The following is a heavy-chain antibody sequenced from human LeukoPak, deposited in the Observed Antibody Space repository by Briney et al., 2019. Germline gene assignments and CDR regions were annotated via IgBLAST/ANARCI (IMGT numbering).Heavy chain of an antibody. J-gene: IGHJ2*01. CDR1: GFTVSSYA. D-gene: IGHD6-13*01. Sequence: GGSLRLSCAASGFTVSSYALHWVRQAPGKGLEWVAVISFDGSNKYYADSVKGRFTISRDNSKNTMYLQMDSLRAEDTAVYYCSPAAGTTTGYFDLWGRGTRVTVSS. CDR2: ISFDGSNK. CDR3: SPAAGTTTGYFDL. V-gene: IGHV3-30*04.